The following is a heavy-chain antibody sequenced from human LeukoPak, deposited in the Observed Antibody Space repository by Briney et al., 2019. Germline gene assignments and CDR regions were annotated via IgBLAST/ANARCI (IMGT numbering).Heavy chain of an antibody. J-gene: IGHJ4*02. CDR2: INPNSGGT. V-gene: IGHV1-2*04. CDR3: GAAGRGGSYGDYFDY. Sequence: GASVKVSCKASGYTFTSYYMHWVRQAPGQGLAWMGWINPNSGGTNYAQKFQGWVTMTRDTSISTAYMELSRLSSDGAAVSYCGAAGRGGSYGDYFDYWLQGTLVSVSS. CDR1: GYTFTSYY. D-gene: IGHD1-26*01.